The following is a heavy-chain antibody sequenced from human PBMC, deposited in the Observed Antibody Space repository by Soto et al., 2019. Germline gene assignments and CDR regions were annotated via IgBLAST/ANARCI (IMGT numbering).Heavy chain of an antibody. CDR1: GGPFSSYA. Sequence: QVQPEQAGTELKKPGSSVTVSCKASGGPFSSYAINWVRQAPGQRLEWMGGITPIFGEPKYAQKFQGRVNTTADIATSTAYMELSSLRSDDTSVYFCARESSSSSINWFHPWGEGNLVTVSS. J-gene: IGHJ5*02. CDR2: ITPIFGEP. D-gene: IGHD1-20*01. CDR3: ARESSSSSINWFHP. V-gene: IGHV1-69*06.